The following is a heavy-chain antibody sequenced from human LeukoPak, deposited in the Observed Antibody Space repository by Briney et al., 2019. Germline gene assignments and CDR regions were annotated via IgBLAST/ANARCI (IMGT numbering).Heavy chain of an antibody. CDR1: GYTFTSQW. CDR2: VFPRDSDT. D-gene: IGHD5-24*01. J-gene: IGHJ5*01. V-gene: IGHV5-51*01. CDR3: ARLNGYIDS. Sequence: GESLKISCKGYGYTFTSQWIGWVRQMPGKGLEWMGIVFPRDSDTRYSPSFRGRVTISVDKSINSAYLQWTSLKASDTAIYYCARLNGYIDSWGQGTQVTVSS.